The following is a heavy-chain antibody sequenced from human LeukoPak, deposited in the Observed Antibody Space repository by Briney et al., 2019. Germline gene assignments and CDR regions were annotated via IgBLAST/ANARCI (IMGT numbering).Heavy chain of an antibody. CDR1: GFTFSSYW. D-gene: IGHD3-3*01. CDR2: IKQDGSEK. CDR3: ARDPPVTIFGVVTTLP. V-gene: IGHV3-7*01. J-gene: IGHJ4*02. Sequence: PGGSLRLSCAASGFTFSSYWMSWVRQAPGKGLEWVANIKQDGSEKYYVDSVKGRFTISRDNAKNSLYLQMNSLRAEDTAVYYYARDPPVTIFGVVTTLPWGQGTLVTVSS.